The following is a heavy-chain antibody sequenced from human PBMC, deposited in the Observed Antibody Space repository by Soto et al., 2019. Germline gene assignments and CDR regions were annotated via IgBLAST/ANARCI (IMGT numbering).Heavy chain of an antibody. D-gene: IGHD3-10*01. Sequence: SGPTLVNPTQTLTLTCTFSGFSLSTSGVGVGWIRQPPGKALEWLALIYWNDDKRYSPSLKSRLTITKDTSKNQVVLTMTNMDPVDTATYYCALYVLLWFGEAKDAFDIWGQGTMVTVSS. CDR1: GFSLSTSGVG. CDR3: ALYVLLWFGEAKDAFDI. CDR2: IYWNDDK. V-gene: IGHV2-5*01. J-gene: IGHJ3*02.